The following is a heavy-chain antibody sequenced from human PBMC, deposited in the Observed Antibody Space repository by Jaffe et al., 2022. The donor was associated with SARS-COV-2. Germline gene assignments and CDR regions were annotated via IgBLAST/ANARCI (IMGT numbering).Heavy chain of an antibody. Sequence: QVQLVESGGGVVQPGRSLRLSCAASGFTFSSYGMHWVRQAPGKGLEWVAVIWYDGSNKYYADSVKGRFTISRDNSKNTLYLQMNSLRAEDTAVYYCARDRRRYYDSWDAFDIWGQGTMVTVSS. V-gene: IGHV3-33*01. CDR2: IWYDGSNK. CDR1: GFTFSSYG. D-gene: IGHD3-22*01. J-gene: IGHJ3*02. CDR3: ARDRRRYYDSWDAFDI.